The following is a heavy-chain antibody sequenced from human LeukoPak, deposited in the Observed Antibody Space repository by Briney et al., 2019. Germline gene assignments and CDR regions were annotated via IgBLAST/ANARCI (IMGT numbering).Heavy chain of an antibody. CDR1: GXTFSSYA. CDR2: ISSNGGNT. J-gene: IGHJ4*02. V-gene: IGHV3-64D*09. Sequence: GGSLRLSWSASGXTFSSYAMHWVRQAPGKGLESVSAISSNGGNTYYADSLKGRFTISRDNSKNTLYLQMSGLRVEDTAVYYCVITSATGPLDYWGQGTLVTVSS. D-gene: IGHD6-6*01. CDR3: VITSATGPLDY.